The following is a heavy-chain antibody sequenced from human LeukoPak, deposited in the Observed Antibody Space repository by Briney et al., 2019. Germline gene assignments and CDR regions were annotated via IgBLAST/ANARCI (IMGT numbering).Heavy chain of an antibody. J-gene: IGHJ6*03. CDR2: INHSGNT. CDR3: AIVVGQPDYYYYTDV. CDR1: GGSFSGYY. V-gene: IGHV4-34*01. D-gene: IGHD1-26*01. Sequence: SETLPLTCAVYGGSFSGYYWSWIRQPPGKGLEWIGEINHSGNTNYNPSLKSRVTISVDTSKSQFSLNLSSVTAADTAVYYCAIVVGQPDYYYYTDVWGKGTTVTVSS.